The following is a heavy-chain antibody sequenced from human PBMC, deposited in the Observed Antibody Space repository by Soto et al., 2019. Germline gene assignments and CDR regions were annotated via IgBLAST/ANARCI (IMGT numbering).Heavy chain of an antibody. CDR2: IYSGGST. D-gene: IGHD3-3*01. CDR1: GFTVSSNY. Sequence: PGGSLRLSCAASGFTVSSNYMSWVRQAPGKGLEWVSVIYSGGSTYYADSVKGRFTISRDNSKNTLYLQMNSLRAEDTAVYYCARGITIFGESNWFDPWGQGTLVTVSS. V-gene: IGHV3-66*01. CDR3: ARGITIFGESNWFDP. J-gene: IGHJ5*02.